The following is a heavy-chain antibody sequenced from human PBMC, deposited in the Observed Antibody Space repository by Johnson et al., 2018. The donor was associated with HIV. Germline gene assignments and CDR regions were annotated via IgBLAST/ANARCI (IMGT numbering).Heavy chain of an antibody. V-gene: IGHV3-7*05. J-gene: IGHJ3*01. CDR1: GFTFSSYW. Sequence: VQLVESGGGVVQPGESLRLSCAASGFTFSSYWMSWVRQAPGKVLEWVANIKQDGSEKYYVDSVKGRFTISRDNAKNSLYLQMNSLRADDTAIFYCAKGLNSGSYFDDAFDRWGQGTMVTVSS. CDR2: IKQDGSEK. D-gene: IGHD1-26*01. CDR3: AKGLNSGSYFDDAFDR.